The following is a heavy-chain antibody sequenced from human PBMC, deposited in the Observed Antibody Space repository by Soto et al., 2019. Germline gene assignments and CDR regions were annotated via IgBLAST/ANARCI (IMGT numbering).Heavy chain of an antibody. CDR1: GFKFSNYA. J-gene: IGHJ4*02. CDR3: AKDRRAGGNSAFYFDF. CDR2: ISATGGGT. D-gene: IGHD3-16*01. Sequence: PGEALRLSCAASGFKFSNYAMSWVRQAPGKGLEWVSLISATGGGTYYADSVKGRFTISRDNSHNTLYLQVHSLTAEDTAVYYCAKDRRAGGNSAFYFDFWGQGAPVTVSS. V-gene: IGHV3-23*01.